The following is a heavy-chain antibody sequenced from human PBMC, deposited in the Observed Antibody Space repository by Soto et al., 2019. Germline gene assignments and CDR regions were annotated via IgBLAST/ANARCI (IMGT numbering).Heavy chain of an antibody. Sequence: GGSLRLSCAASGFTFSSYAMSWVRQAPGNGLEWVSAISGSGGSTYYADSVKGRFTISRDNSKNTLYLQMNSLRAEDTAVYYCAKGVDYPGEFDYWGQGTLVTVSS. D-gene: IGHD4-17*01. J-gene: IGHJ4*02. CDR1: GFTFSSYA. CDR2: ISGSGGST. CDR3: AKGVDYPGEFDY. V-gene: IGHV3-23*01.